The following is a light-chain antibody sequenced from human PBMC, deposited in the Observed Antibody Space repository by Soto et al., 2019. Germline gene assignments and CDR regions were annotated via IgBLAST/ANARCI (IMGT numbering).Light chain of an antibody. V-gene: IGKV1-5*03. J-gene: IGKJ1*01. CDR2: KAS. CDR1: QTISSW. CDR3: QHYNTYPWT. Sequence: DIQMTQSTSTLSGSVGDRVTITCRASQTISSWLAWYQQKPGKAPKLLIYKASALESGVPSRFSGSGSGTEFTLTISSLEPEDFATYYCQHYNTYPWTFGQGTKVDI.